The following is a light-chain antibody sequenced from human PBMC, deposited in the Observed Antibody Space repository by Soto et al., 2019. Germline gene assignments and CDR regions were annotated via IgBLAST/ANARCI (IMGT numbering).Light chain of an antibody. V-gene: IGLV6-57*04. CDR1: SGSIASNY. J-gene: IGLJ2*01. CDR2: EDN. Sequence: NFMLTQPHSVSEFPGKTVTISCTRSSGSIASNYVQWYQQRPGSAPTTVIYEDNQRPSGVPDRFSGSIDSSSNSASLTIAGLKTEDEADYSCQSYDSSNVVFGGGTKLTVL. CDR3: QSYDSSNVV.